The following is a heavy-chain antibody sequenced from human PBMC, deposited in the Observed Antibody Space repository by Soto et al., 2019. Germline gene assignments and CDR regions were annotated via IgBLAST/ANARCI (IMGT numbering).Heavy chain of an antibody. D-gene: IGHD5-12*01. CDR1: GGTFSSYA. CDR3: ATPGRATWTFEY. J-gene: IGHJ4*02. CDR2: IIPIFGTA. V-gene: IGHV1-69*06. Sequence: ASVKVSCKASGGTFSSYAISWVGQAPGQGLEWMGGIIPIFGTANYAQKFQGRVTITADKSTSTAYMELSRLRSEDTAVYYCATPGRATWTFEYWGQGTLVTVSS.